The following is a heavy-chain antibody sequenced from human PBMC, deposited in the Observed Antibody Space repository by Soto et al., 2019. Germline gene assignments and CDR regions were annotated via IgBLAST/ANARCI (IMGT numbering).Heavy chain of an antibody. CDR1: GFTFSSYG. Sequence: GGSLRLSCAASGFTFSSYGMHWVRQAPGRGLEWVAVISYDGSNKYYADSVKGRFTISRDNSKNTLYLQMNSLRAEDTAVEYCAKDRDSSSLDDWGQGTLVTVYS. V-gene: IGHV3-30*18. J-gene: IGHJ4*02. D-gene: IGHD6-6*01. CDR2: ISYDGSNK. CDR3: AKDRDSSSLDD.